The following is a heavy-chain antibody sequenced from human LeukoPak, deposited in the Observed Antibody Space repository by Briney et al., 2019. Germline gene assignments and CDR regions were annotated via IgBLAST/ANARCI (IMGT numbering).Heavy chain of an antibody. CDR2: ISTSSSYI. J-gene: IGHJ6*03. V-gene: IGHV3-21*01. Sequence: GESLRLSCAASGFIFSRHTMNWVRQAPGKGLEWVSSISTSSSYIYYGDSVKGRFTISRDNARKSVYLQMDSLRAEDTAVYYCARNFNYSSGPQGHIGVWGKGASVTVFS. CDR1: GFIFSRHT. D-gene: IGHD6-25*01. CDR3: ARNFNYSSGPQGHIGV.